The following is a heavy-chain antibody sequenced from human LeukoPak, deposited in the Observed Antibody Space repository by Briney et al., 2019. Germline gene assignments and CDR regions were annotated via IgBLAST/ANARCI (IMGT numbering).Heavy chain of an antibody. CDR3: ASFGSGSYYKGYFDY. D-gene: IGHD3-10*01. Sequence: SVKVSCKASRGTFCSYAIRWVRQAPGQEVEWVGEIIPIFGTANYAQKFQGRVTITADESTSTAYMELSSLRSEDTAVYYCASFGSGSYYKGYFDYWGQGTLVTVSS. CDR1: RGTFCSYA. CDR2: IIPIFGTA. J-gene: IGHJ4*02. V-gene: IGHV1-69*13.